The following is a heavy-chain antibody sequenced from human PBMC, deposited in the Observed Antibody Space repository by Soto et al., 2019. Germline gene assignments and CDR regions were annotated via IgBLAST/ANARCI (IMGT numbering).Heavy chain of an antibody. CDR2: IKSKTDGGTT. CDR1: GFTFTNAW. V-gene: IGHV3-15*07. Sequence: PGGSLRLSCAASGFTFTNAWINWVRQAPGKGLEWVGRIKSKTDGGTTDYAEPVKGRFAISRDDSNNMVYLQMNSLKIEDTAVYYCTTDSYSTIIIVRFDYWGQGTLVTSPQ. J-gene: IGHJ4*02. D-gene: IGHD3-22*01. CDR3: TTDSYSTIIIVRFDY.